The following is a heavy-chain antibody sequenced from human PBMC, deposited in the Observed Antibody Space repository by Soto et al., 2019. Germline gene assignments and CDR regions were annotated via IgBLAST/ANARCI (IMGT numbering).Heavy chain of an antibody. CDR1: VYSFAGYW. CDR2: IDPSDSQT. V-gene: IGHV5-10-1*01. Sequence: GEALKISCKGSVYSFAGYWITWVRQKPGKGLEWMGRIDPSDSQTYYSPSFRGHVTISVTKSITTVFLQWSSLRASDTAMYYCARQIYDSDTGPIFQYYFDSWGQGAPVTVSS. D-gene: IGHD3-22*01. J-gene: IGHJ4*02. CDR3: ARQIYDSDTGPIFQYYFDS.